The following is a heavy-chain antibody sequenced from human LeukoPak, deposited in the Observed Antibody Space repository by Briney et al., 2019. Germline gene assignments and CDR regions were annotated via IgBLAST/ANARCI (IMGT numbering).Heavy chain of an antibody. CDR2: FIWNSGSI. D-gene: IGHD3-22*01. CDR3: AKDMYYYDSSGYPPYYFDY. CDR1: GFTFDDYA. V-gene: IGHV3-9*01. J-gene: IGHJ4*02. Sequence: GGSLRLSCAASGFTFDDYAMHWFRKAPGKGLGWFSGFIWNSGSIGYADSVKGRFTISRDNAKNSLYLQMNSLRAEDTALYYCAKDMYYYDSSGYPPYYFDYWGQGTLVTVSS.